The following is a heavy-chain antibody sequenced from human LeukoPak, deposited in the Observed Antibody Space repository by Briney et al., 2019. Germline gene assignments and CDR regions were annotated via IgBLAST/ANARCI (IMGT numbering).Heavy chain of an antibody. J-gene: IGHJ4*02. D-gene: IGHD2/OR15-2a*01. CDR1: GFTFSSYE. V-gene: IGHV3-48*03. Sequence: GGSLRLSCAASGFTFSSYEMNWVRQAPGKGLEWVSYISSSGSTIYYAASVKGRFTISRDNAKNSLYLQMNSLRAEDTAVYYCARDLVSFTNRGQGTLVTVSS. CDR3: ARDLVSFTN. CDR2: ISSSGSTI.